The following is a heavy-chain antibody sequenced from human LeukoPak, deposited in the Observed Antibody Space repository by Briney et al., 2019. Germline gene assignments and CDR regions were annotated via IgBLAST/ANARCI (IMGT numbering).Heavy chain of an antibody. V-gene: IGHV1-2*02. CDR3: ARDSVAAGTEFDW. Sequence: ASVKVSCKASGFTLTGYYIHWVRQATGQGLEWMGWINPNSGGTKVAQKFQGRVTMTRDTSISTAYMELSSLRSDDTAVYYCARDSVAAGTEFDWWGQGTPVTVSS. J-gene: IGHJ4*02. CDR1: GFTLTGYY. D-gene: IGHD6-13*01. CDR2: INPNSGGT.